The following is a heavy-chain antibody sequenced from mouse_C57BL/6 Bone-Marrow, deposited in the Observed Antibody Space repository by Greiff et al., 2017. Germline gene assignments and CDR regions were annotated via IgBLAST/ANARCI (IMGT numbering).Heavy chain of an antibody. CDR3: AGKLTPY. J-gene: IGHJ3*01. CDR2: IYPRSGNT. Sequence: QVQLQQSGAELARPGASVKLSCKASGYTFTSYGISWVKQRTGQGLEWIGEIYPRSGNTYYNEKFKGKATLTADKSSSTACMELRSLTSEDSAVYFCAGKLTPYWGQGTLVTVSA. CDR1: GYTFTSYG. V-gene: IGHV1-81*01.